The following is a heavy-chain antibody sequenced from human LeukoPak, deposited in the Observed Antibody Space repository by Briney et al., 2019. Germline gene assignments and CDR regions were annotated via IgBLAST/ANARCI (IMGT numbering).Heavy chain of an antibody. V-gene: IGHV4-4*07. CDR3: ARVASAGPWFDP. D-gene: IGHD6-13*01. Sequence: SETLSLTCTVSGGSMSNYYWSWIRQPAGKGLECIGRIYASGSTNYNPSLKSRVTMSVDTSKNQFSLKLTSVTAADTAVYYCARVASAGPWFDPWGQGTLVTVSS. CDR2: IYASGST. J-gene: IGHJ5*02. CDR1: GGSMSNYY.